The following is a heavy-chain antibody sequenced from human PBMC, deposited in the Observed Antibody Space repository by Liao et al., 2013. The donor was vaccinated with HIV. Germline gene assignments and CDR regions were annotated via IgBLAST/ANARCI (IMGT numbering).Heavy chain of an antibody. CDR2: VFHTGST. CDR1: GGSMTTYF. CDR3: ARGNRVSKGNANVYFDY. J-gene: IGHJ4*03. Sequence: QVELQESGPGLVKPSETLSLTCTVSGGSMTTYFWTWIRQSPGRGLEWMGYVFHTGSTNYNPSLLSRVTISIDTSKSQFSLKLTSVTAADTAVYYCARGNRVSKGNANVYFDYWARDPGHRLL. D-gene: IGHD1/OR15-1a*01. V-gene: IGHV4-59*01.